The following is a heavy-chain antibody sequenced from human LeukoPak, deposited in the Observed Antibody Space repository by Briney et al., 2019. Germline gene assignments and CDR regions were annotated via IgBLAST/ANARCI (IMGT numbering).Heavy chain of an antibody. CDR2: ISSDSNYI. CDR1: GITLISYN. V-gene: IGHV3-21*01. D-gene: IGHD3-22*01. CDR3: ARSVTMIVDWFDP. J-gene: IGHJ5*02. Sequence: GGSLRLSSAASGITLISYNMNWVRQAPGKGLEWVSSISSDSNYIYYADSVKGRFTISRDNAKNSLYLQMNSLRAEDTAVYYCARSVTMIVDWFDPWGQGTLVTVSS.